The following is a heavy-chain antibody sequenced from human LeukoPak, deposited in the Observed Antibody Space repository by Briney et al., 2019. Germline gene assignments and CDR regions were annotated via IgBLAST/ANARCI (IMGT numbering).Heavy chain of an antibody. Sequence: GSLRLSCAASGFTFSTYWMHWVRQAPGKGLVWVSRIKSDGGTNYADSVKGRFTISRDNAKRTVSLQMNSLRPEDTGVYYCARAPSEIGGYYPEYFRHWGQGTLVTVSS. J-gene: IGHJ1*01. D-gene: IGHD3-22*01. CDR2: IKSDGGT. CDR1: GFTFSTYW. V-gene: IGHV3-74*01. CDR3: ARAPSEIGGYYPEYFRH.